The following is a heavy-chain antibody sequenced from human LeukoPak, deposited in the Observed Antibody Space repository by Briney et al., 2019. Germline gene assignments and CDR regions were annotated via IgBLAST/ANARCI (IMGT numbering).Heavy chain of an antibody. CDR3: ARDLIVVVTKVQLWYYYGMDV. CDR2: IWYDGSNK. D-gene: IGHD3-22*01. V-gene: IGHV3-33*01. J-gene: IGHJ6*02. CDR1: GFTFSSYG. Sequence: GGSLRLSCAASGFTFSSYGMHWVRQAPGKGLEWVAVIWYDGSNKYYADSVKGRFTISRDNSKNTLYLQMNSLRAEDTAVYYCARDLIVVVTKVQLWYYYGMDVWGQGTTVTVSS.